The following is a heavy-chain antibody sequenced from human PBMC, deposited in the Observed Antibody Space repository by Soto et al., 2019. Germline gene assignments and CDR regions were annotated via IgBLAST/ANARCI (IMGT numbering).Heavy chain of an antibody. Sequence: WASVKVSCKASGYTFTGYYMHWVRQAPGQGLEWMGWINPNSGGTNYAQKFQGWVTMTRDTSISTAYMELSRLRSDDTAVYYCARVDSSGQPYGMDVWGQGTTVTVSS. J-gene: IGHJ6*02. V-gene: IGHV1-2*04. CDR2: INPNSGGT. CDR1: GYTFTGYY. D-gene: IGHD6-19*01. CDR3: ARVDSSGQPYGMDV.